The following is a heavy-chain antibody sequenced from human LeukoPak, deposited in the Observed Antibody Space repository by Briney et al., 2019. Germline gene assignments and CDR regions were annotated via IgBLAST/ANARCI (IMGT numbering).Heavy chain of an antibody. CDR1: GYTFTSYY. D-gene: IGHD2-2*01. CDR3: ARVAGPAAMDY. J-gene: IGHJ4*02. V-gene: IGHV1-46*01. Sequence: ASVKVSCKASGYTFTSYYMHWVRQAPGQGLEWMGIINPSGGSTSYAQKFQGRVTITRDTSASTAYMELSSLRSEDTAVYYCARVAGPAAMDYWGQGTLVTVSS. CDR2: INPSGGST.